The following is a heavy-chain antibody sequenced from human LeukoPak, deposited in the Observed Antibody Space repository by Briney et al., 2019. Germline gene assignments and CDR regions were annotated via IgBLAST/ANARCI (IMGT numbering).Heavy chain of an antibody. CDR3: ARGDSALWFGELLVYFDY. CDR1: GYSISSGYY. Sequence: SETLSLTCTVSGYSISSGYYWGWIRQPPGKGLEWIGSIYHSGSTYYNPSLKSRVTISVDTSKNQFSLKLSSVTAADTAVYYCARGDSALWFGELLVYFDYWGQGTLVTVSS. D-gene: IGHD3-10*01. J-gene: IGHJ4*02. CDR2: IYHSGST. V-gene: IGHV4-38-2*02.